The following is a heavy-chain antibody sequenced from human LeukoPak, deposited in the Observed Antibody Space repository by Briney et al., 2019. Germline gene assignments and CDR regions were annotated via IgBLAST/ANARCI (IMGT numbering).Heavy chain of an antibody. V-gene: IGHV3-9*01. CDR1: GFTFDEYA. D-gene: IGHD2-15*01. J-gene: IGHJ4*02. CDR3: ARAIVVVVADMYYFDY. CDR2: ISWDSGSI. Sequence: GGSLRLSCEASGFTFDEYAMHWVRQVPGKGLEWVSGISWDSGSIGYADSVKGRFTVSRDNAKNSLYLQMNSLRAEDTAVYYCARAIVVVVADMYYFDYWGQGTLVTVSS.